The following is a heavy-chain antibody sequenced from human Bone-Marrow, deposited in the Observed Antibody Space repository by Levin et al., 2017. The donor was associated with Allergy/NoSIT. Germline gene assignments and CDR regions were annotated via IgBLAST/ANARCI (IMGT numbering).Heavy chain of an antibody. CDR3: AKDRGKGAASRPTS. CDR2: ISGSGGPT. D-gene: IGHD6-13*01. CDR1: GFRFNDYA. V-gene: IGHV3-23*01. Sequence: GESLKISCAASGFRFNDYAMSWVRQAPGQGLEGVSAISGSGGPTYYADSVKGRFTLSRDNSKNTLYLQMNSLSAEDTAVYFCAKDRGKGAASRPTSWGQGTLVTVSS. J-gene: IGHJ5*02.